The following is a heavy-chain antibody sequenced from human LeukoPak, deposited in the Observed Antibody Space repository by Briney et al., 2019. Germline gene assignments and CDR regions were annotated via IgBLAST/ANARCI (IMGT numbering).Heavy chain of an antibody. CDR1: GFTFSSYS. D-gene: IGHD1-26*01. Sequence: GGSLRLSCAASGFTFSSYSMNWVRQAPGKGLEWVSYISSSSSTIYYADSVKGRFTISRDNAKNSLYLQMNSLRAEDTAVYYCASVGSQNWFDPWGQGTLVTVSS. CDR2: ISSSSSTI. V-gene: IGHV3-48*01. J-gene: IGHJ5*02. CDR3: ASVGSQNWFDP.